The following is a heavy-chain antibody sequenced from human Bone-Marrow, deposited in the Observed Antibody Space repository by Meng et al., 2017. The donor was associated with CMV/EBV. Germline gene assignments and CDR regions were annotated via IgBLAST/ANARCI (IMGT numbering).Heavy chain of an antibody. D-gene: IGHD6-13*01. J-gene: IGHJ5*02. V-gene: IGHV1-24*01. CDR3: ARALIGGAAAGSRS. Sequence: ASVKVSCKVSGYTLTELSMHWVRQAPGKGLEWMGGFDPEDGETIYAQKFQGRVTMTEDTSTDTAYMELRSLRSDDTAVYYCARALIGGAAAGSRSWGQGTLVTVSS. CDR1: GYTLTELS. CDR2: FDPEDGET.